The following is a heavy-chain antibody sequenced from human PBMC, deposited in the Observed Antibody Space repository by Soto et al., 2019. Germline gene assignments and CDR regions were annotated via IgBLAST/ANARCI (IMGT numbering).Heavy chain of an antibody. V-gene: IGHV1-8*01. Sequence: QVQLVQSGAEVKKPGASVKVSCKVSGYTFTSYDINWVRQATGQGLEWMGWMNPNSGNTGYAQKFQGRVTMTRNTSISTAYMELSSLRSEDTAVYYCASVDIVATGGRRQMVENDYWGQGTLVTVSS. CDR1: GYTFTSYD. D-gene: IGHD5-12*01. J-gene: IGHJ4*02. CDR2: MNPNSGNT. CDR3: ASVDIVATGGRRQMVENDY.